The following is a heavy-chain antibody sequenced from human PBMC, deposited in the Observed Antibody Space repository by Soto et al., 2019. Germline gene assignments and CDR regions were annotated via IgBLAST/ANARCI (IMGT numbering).Heavy chain of an antibody. CDR1: GGSVSSYY. J-gene: IGHJ3*02. D-gene: IGHD3-16*02. V-gene: IGHV4-59*08. Sequence: PSETLSLTCTVSGGSVSSYYWSWIRQPPGKGLEWIGYIYYSGSTNYNPSLKSRVTISVDASKNQFSLKLSSVTAADTAVYYCAGGEITFGGVIVSDAFDISGQGTMVTVSS. CDR2: IYYSGST. CDR3: AGGEITFGGVIVSDAFDI.